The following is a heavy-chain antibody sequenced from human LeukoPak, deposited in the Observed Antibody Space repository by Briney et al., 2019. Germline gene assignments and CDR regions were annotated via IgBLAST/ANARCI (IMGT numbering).Heavy chain of an antibody. J-gene: IGHJ4*02. D-gene: IGHD6-19*01. Sequence: GGSLRLSCAASGFTFSSYGMHWVRQAPGKGLEWVAVIWYDGSNKYYADSVKGRFTISRDNYKNTLYLQMNSLRAEGTAVYNCARGSKSGWYDYWGQGTLVTVSS. V-gene: IGHV3-33*01. CDR3: ARGSKSGWYDY. CDR2: IWYDGSNK. CDR1: GFTFSSYG.